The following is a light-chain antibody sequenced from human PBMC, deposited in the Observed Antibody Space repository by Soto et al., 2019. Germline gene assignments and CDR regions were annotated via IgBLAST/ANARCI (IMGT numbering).Light chain of an antibody. J-gene: IGKJ1*01. CDR1: QTISSRY. CDR2: GAS. Sequence: EIVLAQSPGTLSLSPGERATLSCRASQTISSRYLTWYQQKPGQVPRLLIYGASSTAPGIPDRFSGSGSGKYFTLTISRLGPEDVAVYYCLHSGNSRGTFGQGTKVEIQ. CDR3: LHSGNSRGT. V-gene: IGKV3-20*01.